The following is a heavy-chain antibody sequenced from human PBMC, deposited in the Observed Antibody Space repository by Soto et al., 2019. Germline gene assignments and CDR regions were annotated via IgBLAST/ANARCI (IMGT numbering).Heavy chain of an antibody. Sequence: GGSLRLSCAASGFTFSSYAMSWVRQAPGKGLEWVSTISGGGDGTYYADSVKGRFTISRDNSRNTVYLQMNSLRAEDTAVYYCAKKGLGSLTTYCSGGDCRYAFDIWGQGTMVTVSS. V-gene: IGHV3-23*01. CDR1: GFTFSSYA. CDR2: ISGGGDGT. CDR3: AKKGLGSLTTYCSGGDCRYAFDI. D-gene: IGHD2-15*01. J-gene: IGHJ3*02.